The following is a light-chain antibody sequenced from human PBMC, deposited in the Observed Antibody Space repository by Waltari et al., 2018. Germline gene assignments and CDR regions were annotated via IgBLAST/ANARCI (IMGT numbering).Light chain of an antibody. CDR1: SSNIGAGYD. Sequence: QSVLTQPPSVSGAPGQRVTISCTGSSSNIGAGYDVHWYQQLPGTAPKLLIYGNRNRAAGLPGRCSGAKAGASASLASTGLQAEDEADYYCQSYDSSLSAVVFGGGTKLTVL. CDR2: GNR. V-gene: IGLV1-40*01. CDR3: QSYDSSLSAVV. J-gene: IGLJ2*01.